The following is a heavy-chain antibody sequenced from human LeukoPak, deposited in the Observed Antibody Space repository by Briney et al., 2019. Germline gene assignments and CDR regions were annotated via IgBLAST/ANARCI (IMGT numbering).Heavy chain of an antibody. CDR2: INPNSGGT. CDR3: ATSIAVAGTGFDY. D-gene: IGHD6-19*01. CDR1: GYTFTVYY. J-gene: IGHJ4*02. Sequence: GASVKVSCKASGYTFTVYYMHWVRQATGQGLEWMGRINPNSGGTNYAQKFQGRVTMTRDTSISTAYMELSRLRSDDTAVYYCATSIAVAGTGFDYWGQGTLVTVS. V-gene: IGHV1-2*06.